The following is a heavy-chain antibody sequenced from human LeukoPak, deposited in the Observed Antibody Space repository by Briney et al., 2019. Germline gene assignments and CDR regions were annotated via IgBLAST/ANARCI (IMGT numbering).Heavy chain of an antibody. D-gene: IGHD5-12*01. CDR1: GFRFNSFA. V-gene: IGHV3-23*01. CDR2: IIGSSGDT. CDR3: AKGAYDYIEMGYFDD. J-gene: IGHJ4*02. Sequence: GGSLRLSCAASGFRFNSFAMSWVRQAPGKGLEWVSLIIGSSGDTLYADSVKGRFTISRDISKNRLYLQMNSLRAEDTALYYCAKGAYDYIEMGYFDDWGQGTLVTVSS.